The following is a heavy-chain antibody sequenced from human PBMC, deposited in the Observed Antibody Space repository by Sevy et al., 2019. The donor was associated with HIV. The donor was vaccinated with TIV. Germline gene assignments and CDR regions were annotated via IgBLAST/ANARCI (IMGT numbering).Heavy chain of an antibody. CDR3: AKDFTGYDGMDV. D-gene: IGHD3-9*01. CDR1: GITFSTSG. Sequence: GGSLRLSCVVSGITFSTSGMHWVRQAPGKGLEWVAVISYHGRAKFHADSVKGRTIISRDNSKNILYLQMISLRAEDTAVYYCAKDFTGYDGMDVWGQGTMVTVSS. V-gene: IGHV3-30*18. CDR2: ISYHGRAK. J-gene: IGHJ6*02.